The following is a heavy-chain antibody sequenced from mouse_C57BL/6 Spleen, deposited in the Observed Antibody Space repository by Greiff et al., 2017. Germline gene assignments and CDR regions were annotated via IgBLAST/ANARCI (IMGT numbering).Heavy chain of an antibody. Sequence: EVQLQESGEGLVKPGGSLKLSCAASGFTFSSYAMSWVRQTPEKRLEWVAYISSGGDYIYYADTVKGRFTISRDNARNTLYLQMSSLKSEDTAMYYCTRASYYGKFDYWGQGTTLTVSS. CDR1: GFTFSSYA. D-gene: IGHD1-2*01. CDR2: ISSGGDYI. V-gene: IGHV5-9-1*02. CDR3: TRASYYGKFDY. J-gene: IGHJ2*01.